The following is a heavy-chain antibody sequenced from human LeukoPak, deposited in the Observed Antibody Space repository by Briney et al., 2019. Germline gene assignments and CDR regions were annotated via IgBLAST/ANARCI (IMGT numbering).Heavy chain of an antibody. Sequence: SETLSLTCTVSGGSIRSSYYYWGWIRQPPGKGLEWIGSIYDSGSTYFNPSLKSRVTISVDTSKNQFSLKLNSVTAADTAVYYCASAMVRGVLRAYYYYGMDVWGQGTTVTVSS. V-gene: IGHV4-39*07. CDR3: ASAMVRGVLRAYYYYGMDV. CDR2: IYDSGST. D-gene: IGHD3-10*01. CDR1: GGSIRSSYYY. J-gene: IGHJ6*02.